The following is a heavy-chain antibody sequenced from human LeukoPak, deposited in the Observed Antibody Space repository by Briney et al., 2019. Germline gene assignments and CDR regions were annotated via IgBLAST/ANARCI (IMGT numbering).Heavy chain of an antibody. CDR3: TTVALYDSSGYYSDY. V-gene: IGHV3-15*01. Sequence: GGSLRLSCAASGFAFSKAWTTWVRQAPGKGLEWVGRIKSKTDGGTADYATPVKGRFTILRDDSKKMLFLQMNSLKTEDTAVYYCTTVALYDSSGYYSDYWGQGTLVTVSS. J-gene: IGHJ4*02. CDR2: IKSKTDGGTA. D-gene: IGHD3-22*01. CDR1: GFAFSKAW.